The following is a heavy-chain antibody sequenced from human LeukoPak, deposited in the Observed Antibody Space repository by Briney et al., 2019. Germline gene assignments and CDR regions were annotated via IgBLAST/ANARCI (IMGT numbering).Heavy chain of an antibody. D-gene: IGHD6-13*01. CDR3: ARAQGIAAATDY. V-gene: IGHV1-2*02. CDR2: INPNSGGT. Sequence: GTSVKVSCKASGYTFTGYYMHWVRQAPGQGLEWMGWINPNSGGTNYAQKFQGRVTMTRDTSISTAYMELSRLRSDDTAVYYCARAQGIAAATDYWGQGTLVTVSS. J-gene: IGHJ4*02. CDR1: GYTFTGYY.